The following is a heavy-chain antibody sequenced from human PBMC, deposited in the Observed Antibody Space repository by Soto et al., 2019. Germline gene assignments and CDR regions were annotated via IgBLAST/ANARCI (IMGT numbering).Heavy chain of an antibody. CDR1: GGSFSGYY. J-gene: IGHJ5*02. V-gene: IGHV4-34*01. Sequence: SETLSLTCAVYGGSFSGYYWSWIRQPPGKGLEWIGEINHSGSTNYNPSLKSRVTISVDTSKNQFSLKLSSVTAADTAVYYCARARIAAADDCNNWFDPWGQGTLVTVSS. CDR3: ARARIAAADDCNNWFDP. CDR2: INHSGST. D-gene: IGHD6-13*01.